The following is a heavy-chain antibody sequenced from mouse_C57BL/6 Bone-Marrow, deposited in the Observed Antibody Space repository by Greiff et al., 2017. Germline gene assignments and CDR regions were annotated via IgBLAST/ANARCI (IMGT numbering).Heavy chain of an antibody. D-gene: IGHD1-1*01. V-gene: IGHV1-53*01. CDR3: AREGFNTTVGYYYAMDF. J-gene: IGHJ4*01. CDR1: GYTFTSYW. CDR2: INPSNGGT. Sequence: QVQLQQPGTELVKPGASVKLSCKASGYTFTSYWMHWVKQRPGQGLEWIGNINPSNGGTNYNEKFKSKATLTVDKSSSTAYMQLSSLTSEDSAVYYCAREGFNTTVGYYYAMDFWGQGTSVTVSS.